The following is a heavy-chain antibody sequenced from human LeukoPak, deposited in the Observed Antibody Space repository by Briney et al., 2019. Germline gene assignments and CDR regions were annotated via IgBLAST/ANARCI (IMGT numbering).Heavy chain of an antibody. J-gene: IGHJ4*02. CDR1: GFTFSSYG. V-gene: IGHV3-30*18. D-gene: IGHD4-17*01. CDR2: ISYDGSNK. CDR3: AKDPTTVTTFLDY. Sequence: PGRSLRLSCAAPGFTFSSYGMHWVRQAPGKGLEWVAVISYDGSNKYYADSVKGRFTISRDNSRNTLYLQMNSLRAEDTAVYYCAKDPTTVTTFLDYWGQGTLVTASS.